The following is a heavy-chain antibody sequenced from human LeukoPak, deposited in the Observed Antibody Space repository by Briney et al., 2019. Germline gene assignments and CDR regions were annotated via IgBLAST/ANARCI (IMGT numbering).Heavy chain of an antibody. J-gene: IGHJ4*02. CDR1: GGSISSYY. Sequence: PSETLSLTCTVSGGSISSYYWSWIRQHPGKGLEWIGYIYYSGSTYYNPSLKSRVTISVDTSKNQFSLKVSSVTAADTAVYYCARAPPYCSRTSCSAYFDYWGQGTLVTVSS. D-gene: IGHD2-2*01. CDR2: IYYSGST. V-gene: IGHV4-59*06. CDR3: ARAPPYCSRTSCSAYFDY.